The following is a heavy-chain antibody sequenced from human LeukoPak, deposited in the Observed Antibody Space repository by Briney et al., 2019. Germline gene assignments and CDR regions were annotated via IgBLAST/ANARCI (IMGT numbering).Heavy chain of an antibody. J-gene: IGHJ4*02. CDR2: ISGSGGST. CDR1: GFTFGSYG. V-gene: IGHV3-23*01. D-gene: IGHD3-16*02. CDR3: AKSPLRLGELSLYFFDY. Sequence: GGSLRLSCAASGFTFGSYGMSWVRQAPGKGLEWVSAISGSGGSTYYADSVKGRFTISRDNSKNTLYLQMNSLRAEDTAVYYCAKSPLRLGELSLYFFDYWGQGTLVTVSS.